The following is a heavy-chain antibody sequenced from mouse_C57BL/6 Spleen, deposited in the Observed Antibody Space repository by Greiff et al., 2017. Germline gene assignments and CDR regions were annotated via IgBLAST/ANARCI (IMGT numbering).Heavy chain of an antibody. Sequence: VQLQQSGAELVRPGSSVKMSCKTSGYTFTSYGINWVKQRPGQGLEWIGYIYIGNGYNEYNEKFKGKATLTSDPSSSTAYMQLSSLTAEDSAIYFCAPHYYGSTSNYFDYWGQGTTLTVSS. J-gene: IGHJ2*01. V-gene: IGHV1-58*01. CDR1: GYTFTSYG. CDR3: APHYYGSTSNYFDY. D-gene: IGHD1-1*01. CDR2: IYIGNGYN.